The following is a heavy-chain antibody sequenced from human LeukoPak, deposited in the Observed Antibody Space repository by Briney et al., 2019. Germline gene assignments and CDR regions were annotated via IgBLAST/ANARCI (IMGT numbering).Heavy chain of an antibody. V-gene: IGHV3-15*01. CDR1: GFTFSNAW. J-gene: IGHJ4*02. Sequence: GGSLRLSCAASGFTFSNAWMSWVRQAPGKGLEWVGRIKSKTDGGTTDYAAPVKGRFTISRDDSKNTLYLQMNGLKTEDTAVYYCTGSYRASLFDYWGQGTLVTVSS. CDR2: IKSKTDGGTT. CDR3: TGSYRASLFDY. D-gene: IGHD1-26*01.